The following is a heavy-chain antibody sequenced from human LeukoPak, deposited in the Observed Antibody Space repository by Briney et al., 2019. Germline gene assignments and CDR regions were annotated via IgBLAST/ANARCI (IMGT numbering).Heavy chain of an antibody. CDR1: GGTFSSYA. J-gene: IGHJ4*02. Sequence: ASVKVSCKASGGTFSSYAISWVRQAPGQGLEWMVGIIPIFGTANYAQKFQGRVTITADESTSTAYMELSSLRSEDTAVYYCAKDREEWELDYWGQGTLVTVSS. V-gene: IGHV1-69*13. D-gene: IGHD1-26*01. CDR2: IIPIFGTA. CDR3: AKDREEWELDY.